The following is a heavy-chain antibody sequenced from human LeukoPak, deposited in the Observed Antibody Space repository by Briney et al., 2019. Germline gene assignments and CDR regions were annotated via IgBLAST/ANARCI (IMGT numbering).Heavy chain of an antibody. V-gene: IGHV4-30-2*01. D-gene: IGHD5-12*01. Sequence: SETLSLTCTVSGGSISSGGYYWSWIRQPPGKGLEWIGYIYHSGSTYYNPSLKSRVTILVDTSRNQFSLKLSSVTAADTAVYYCARTRPVATTRTPFDYWGQGTLVTVSS. CDR1: GGSISSGGYY. CDR2: IYHSGST. CDR3: ARTRPVATTRTPFDY. J-gene: IGHJ4*02.